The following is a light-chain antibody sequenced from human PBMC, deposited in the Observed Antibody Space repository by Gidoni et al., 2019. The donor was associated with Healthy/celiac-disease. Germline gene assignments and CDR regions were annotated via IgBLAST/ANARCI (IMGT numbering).Light chain of an antibody. CDR2: GAS. V-gene: IGKV3-20*01. Sequence: EIVLTQSPGTLSMSPGERAPLSCRASQSVSSSYLAWYLHKPGQAPRLPIYGASSRATGIPDRFRGSGSGTDFTLTISRLEPEDFAVYYCQQYGSSPLTFGGGTKVEIK. CDR1: QSVSSSY. CDR3: QQYGSSPLT. J-gene: IGKJ4*01.